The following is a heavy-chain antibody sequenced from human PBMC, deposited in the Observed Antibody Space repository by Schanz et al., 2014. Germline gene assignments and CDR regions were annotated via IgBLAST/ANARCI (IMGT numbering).Heavy chain of an antibody. CDR2: ISAYTNNT. J-gene: IGHJ4*02. Sequence: QGQLVQSGPEVKEPGASVKVSCEASRYTFNTYGLNWVRQAPGQGLEWMGWISAYTNNTNYAQKVQGRVTMTTDTSTGTAYMDLRSLRSDDTAVYYCARDRLECGAECYSVEVFEIWGQGTLVIVSS. CDR3: ARDRLECGAECYSVEVFEI. D-gene: IGHD2-21*01. CDR1: RYTFNTYG. V-gene: IGHV1-18*01.